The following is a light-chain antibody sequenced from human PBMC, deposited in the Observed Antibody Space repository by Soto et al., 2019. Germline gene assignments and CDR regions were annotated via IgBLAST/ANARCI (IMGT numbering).Light chain of an antibody. V-gene: IGLV2-11*01. CDR2: DVS. Sequence: QSALTQPRSVSGSPGQSVTISCTGTSSDVGGYNYVFWYQQHPGKAPKLMIYDVSKRPSGVPDRFSGSKSGNTASLTISGLQAEDEADYYCCSYAGSYTSNYVFGTGTKLTVL. J-gene: IGLJ1*01. CDR3: CSYAGSYTSNYV. CDR1: SSDVGGYNY.